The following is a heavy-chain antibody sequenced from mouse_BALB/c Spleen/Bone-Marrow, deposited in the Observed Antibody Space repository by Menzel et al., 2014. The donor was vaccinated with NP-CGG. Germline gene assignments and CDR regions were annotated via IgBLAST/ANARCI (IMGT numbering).Heavy chain of an antibody. J-gene: IGHJ4*01. Sequence: QVQLQQSGPELVRPGASVKISCKASGYEFSDSWMNWVKQRPGQGLEWIGRIYPGDGDSIYNGKFKGKATLTSDKFSSTAYMQLSSLTPVDSALYFCARSLSVVTPMDYWGQGTSVTVSS. CDR2: IYPGDGDS. V-gene: IGHV1-82*01. D-gene: IGHD1-1*01. CDR1: GYEFSDSW. CDR3: ARSLSVVTPMDY.